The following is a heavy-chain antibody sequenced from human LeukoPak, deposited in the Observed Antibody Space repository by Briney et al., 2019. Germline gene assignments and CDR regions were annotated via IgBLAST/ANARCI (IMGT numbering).Heavy chain of an antibody. J-gene: IGHJ5*02. Sequence: SVKVSCKASGGTFSIYAISWVRQAPGQGLEWMGRIIPIFGTANYAQKFQGRVTITADKSTSTAYMELSSLRSEDTAVYYCARSYCSGGSCDPNWFDPWGQGTLVTVPS. CDR3: ARSYCSGGSCDPNWFDP. V-gene: IGHV1-69*06. D-gene: IGHD2-15*01. CDR1: GGTFSIYA. CDR2: IIPIFGTA.